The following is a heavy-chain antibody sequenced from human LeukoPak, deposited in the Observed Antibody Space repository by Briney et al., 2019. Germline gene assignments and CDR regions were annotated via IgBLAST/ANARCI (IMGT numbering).Heavy chain of an antibody. J-gene: IGHJ4*02. V-gene: IGHV3-11*04. CDR2: ISSSGSTI. D-gene: IGHD6-19*01. CDR3: ASEPAGYSSGWFDY. CDR1: GFTFSDNY. Sequence: KPGGSLRLSCAASGFTFSDNYMIWIRQAPGKGLEWVSYISSSGSTIYYADSVKGRFTISRDNAKNSLYLQMNSLRAEDTAVYYCASEPAGYSSGWFDYWGQGTLVTVSS.